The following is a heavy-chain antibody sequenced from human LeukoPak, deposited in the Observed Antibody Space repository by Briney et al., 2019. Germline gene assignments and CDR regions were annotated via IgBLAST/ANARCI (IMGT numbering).Heavy chain of an antibody. CDR2: FDPEDGET. J-gene: IGHJ2*01. CDR1: GYTLTELS. CDR3: ATGIGVRWYFDL. D-gene: IGHD2-8*01. V-gene: IGHV1-24*01. Sequence: ASVEVSCKVSGYTLTELSMHWVRQAPGKGLEWMGGFDPEDGETIYAQKFRGRVTMTEDTSTDTAYMELSSLRSEDTAVYYCATGIGVRWYFDLWGRGTLVTVSS.